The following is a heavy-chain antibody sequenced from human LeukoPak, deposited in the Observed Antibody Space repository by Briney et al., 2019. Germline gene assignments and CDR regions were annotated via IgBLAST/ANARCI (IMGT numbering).Heavy chain of an antibody. J-gene: IGHJ4*02. V-gene: IGHV3-23*01. CDR2: MSGSGGST. Sequence: TGGSLRLSCAASVFTFSSYAMSWVRQARGKGLEWVSAMSGSGGSTYYADSVKGRFTISRDNSKNTLYLQMNSLRAEDTAVYYCAKSNSGRKDYFDYWGQGTLVTVSS. CDR3: AKSNSGRKDYFDY. D-gene: IGHD1-26*01. CDR1: VFTFSSYA.